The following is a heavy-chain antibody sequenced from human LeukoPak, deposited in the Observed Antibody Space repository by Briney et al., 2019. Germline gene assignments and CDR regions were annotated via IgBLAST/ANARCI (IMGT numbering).Heavy chain of an antibody. Sequence: PSETLSLTCTVSGGSISSYYWSWIRQPPGKGLEWIGYIYYSGSTNYNPSLKSRVTISVDTSKNQFSLKLSSVTAADTAVYYRARVSSSSWYDPRRGFYFDYWGQGTLVTVSS. D-gene: IGHD6-13*01. CDR3: ARVSSSSWYDPRRGFYFDY. CDR1: GGSISSYY. V-gene: IGHV4-59*01. J-gene: IGHJ4*02. CDR2: IYYSGST.